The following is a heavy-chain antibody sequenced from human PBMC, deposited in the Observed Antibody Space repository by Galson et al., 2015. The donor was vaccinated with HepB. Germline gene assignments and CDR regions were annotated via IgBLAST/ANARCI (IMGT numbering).Heavy chain of an antibody. CDR1: GFTFSSYW. D-gene: IGHD3-16*01. V-gene: IGHV3-74*01. Sequence: SLRLSCAASGFTFSSYWMHWVRQAPGKGLVWVSRINSDGSSTSYADSVKGRFTISRDNAKNTLYLQMNSLRAEDTAVYYCAREQPFGDCYDYWGQGTLVTVSS. J-gene: IGHJ4*02. CDR3: AREQPFGDCYDY. CDR2: INSDGSST.